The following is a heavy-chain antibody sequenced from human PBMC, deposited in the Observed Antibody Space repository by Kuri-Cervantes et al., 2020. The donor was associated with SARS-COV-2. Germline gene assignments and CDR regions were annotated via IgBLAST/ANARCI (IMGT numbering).Heavy chain of an antibody. CDR2: ISTSGGDT. V-gene: IGHV3-23*01. D-gene: IGHD5-24*01. CDR1: RYTFNKYD. CDR3: AGVSTMGVSLD. J-gene: IGHJ4*02. Sequence: GESLKISCAASRYTFNKYDLIWVRQAPGKGLEWVSSISTSGGDTNYADSLKGRFTISRDNSKNTLYLQMNSLRVEDTAVYYCAGVSTMGVSLDWGQGTLVTVSS.